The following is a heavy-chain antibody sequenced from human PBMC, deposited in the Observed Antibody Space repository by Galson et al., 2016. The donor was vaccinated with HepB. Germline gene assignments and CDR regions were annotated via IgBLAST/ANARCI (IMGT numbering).Heavy chain of an antibody. CDR3: ARQYGTYFAY. V-gene: IGHV6-1*01. CDR2: TYYRSKWYN. CDR1: GDSVSSNSAA. D-gene: IGHD4-17*01. Sequence: CAISGDSVSSNSAAWHWIRRSPSRGLEWLGRTYYRSKWYNDYTVSVKGRITINPDTSKNQFSLQLNSVTPEDTAVYYCARQYGTYFAYWGRGTLVTVSS. J-gene: IGHJ4*02.